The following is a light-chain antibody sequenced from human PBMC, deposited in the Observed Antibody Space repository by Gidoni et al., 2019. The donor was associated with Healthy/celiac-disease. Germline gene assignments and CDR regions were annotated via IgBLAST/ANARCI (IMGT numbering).Light chain of an antibody. Sequence: DIQMTQSPSTLSASVGDRVTITCQASQDISNYLNWYQQKPGKAPKLLIYDASNLETGVPSMFSGSGSGTDFTCTISSLQPEDIATYYCQQYDNLMYTFGQXTKLEIK. CDR1: QDISNY. CDR3: QQYDNLMYT. CDR2: DAS. J-gene: IGKJ2*01. V-gene: IGKV1-33*01.